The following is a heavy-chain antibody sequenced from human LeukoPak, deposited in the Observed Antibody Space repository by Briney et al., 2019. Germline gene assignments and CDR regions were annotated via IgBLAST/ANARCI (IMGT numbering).Heavy chain of an antibody. CDR1: GYTFTSYY. Sequence: ASVNVSCKASGYTFTSYYMHWVRQAPGQGLEWMGIINPSGGSTSYAQKFQGRVTMTRDTSTSTVYMELSSLRSEDTAVYYCAREVDYYDSSGYYHPGFDYWGQGTLVTVSS. CDR3: AREVDYYDSSGYYHPGFDY. V-gene: IGHV1-46*01. D-gene: IGHD3-22*01. J-gene: IGHJ4*02. CDR2: INPSGGST.